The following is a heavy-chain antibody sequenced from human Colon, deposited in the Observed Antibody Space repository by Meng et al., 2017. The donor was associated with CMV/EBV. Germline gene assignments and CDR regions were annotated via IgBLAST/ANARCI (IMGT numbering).Heavy chain of an antibody. CDR2: IRFDGSIT. V-gene: IGHV3-30*02. J-gene: IGHJ4*02. CDR3: AKSTLAGPWGSFDY. Sequence: GESLKISCAASGFAFKNYGMSWVRQAPGKGLEWVAFIRFDGSITYYEDSVKGRFTISRDNSKNTLYLQMNSLRAEDTAVYYCAKSTLAGPWGSFDYWGQGTLVTVSS. CDR1: GFAFKNYG. D-gene: IGHD6-19*01.